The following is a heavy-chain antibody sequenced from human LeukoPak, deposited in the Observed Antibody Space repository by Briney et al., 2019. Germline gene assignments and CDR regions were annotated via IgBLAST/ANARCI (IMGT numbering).Heavy chain of an antibody. D-gene: IGHD3-10*01. J-gene: IGHJ4*02. CDR3: ARGVWFGELSWEIVVVTRFDY. CDR2: ISGSGGST. V-gene: IGHV3-23*01. Sequence: GGSLRLSCAASGFTFSSYAMSWVRQAPGKGLEWVSAISGSGGSTYYADSVKGRFTISRDNFKNTLYLQMNSLRAEDTAVYYCARGVWFGELSWEIVVVTRFDYWGQGTLVTVSS. CDR1: GFTFSSYA.